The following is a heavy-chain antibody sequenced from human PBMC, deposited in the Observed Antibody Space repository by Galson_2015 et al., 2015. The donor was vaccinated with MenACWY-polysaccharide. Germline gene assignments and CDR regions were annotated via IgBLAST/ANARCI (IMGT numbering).Heavy chain of an antibody. V-gene: IGHV3-7*01. CDR2: INEDGSEK. D-gene: IGHD3-22*01. Sequence: SLRLSCAASGFTFSIYWMTWVRQAPGKGLEWVANINEDGSEKQYVDSVKGRFTIPRDNAKNSVFLQMNSLRAEDTAVYYCGRPYYRLNTVFDYWGQGTLVTVSS. CDR1: GFTFSIYW. J-gene: IGHJ4*02. CDR3: GRPYYRLNTVFDY.